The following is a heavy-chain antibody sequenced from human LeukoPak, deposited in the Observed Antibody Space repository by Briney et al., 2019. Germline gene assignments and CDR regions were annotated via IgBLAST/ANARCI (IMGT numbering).Heavy chain of an antibody. CDR2: ISAYNGNT. Sequence: EASVKVSCKASGYTFTSYGISWVRQAPGQGLEWMGWISAYNGNTNYAQKLQGRVTMTTDTSTSTAYMELSSLRSEDTAVYYCARDPSYYDILTGRDNDYYGMDVWGKGTTVTVSS. CDR1: GYTFTSYG. D-gene: IGHD3-9*01. V-gene: IGHV1-18*01. J-gene: IGHJ6*04. CDR3: ARDPSYYDILTGRDNDYYGMDV.